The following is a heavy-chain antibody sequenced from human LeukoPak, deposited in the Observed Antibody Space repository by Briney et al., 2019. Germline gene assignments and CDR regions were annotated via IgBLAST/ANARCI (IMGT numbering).Heavy chain of an antibody. Sequence: SETLSLTCTVSGGSVSSGSYYWSWIRQPPGKGLEWIGYIYCSGSTNYNPSLKSRVTISVDTSKNQFSLKLSSVTAADTAVYYCARVTVGASWFDYWGQGTLVTVSS. CDR3: ARVTVGASWFDY. D-gene: IGHD1-26*01. CDR1: GGSVSSGSYY. J-gene: IGHJ4*02. V-gene: IGHV4-61*01. CDR2: IYCSGST.